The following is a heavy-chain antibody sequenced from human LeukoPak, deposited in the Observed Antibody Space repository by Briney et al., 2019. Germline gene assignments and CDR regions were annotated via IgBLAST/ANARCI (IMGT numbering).Heavy chain of an antibody. V-gene: IGHV1-2*04. CDR3: ATSPKEDYGDYVEGYYYYGMDV. CDR1: GYSFTIYG. Sequence: ASVTVSCKASGYSFTIYGITWVRQAPGQGLEWMGWINPNSGGTNYAQKFQGWVTMTRDTSISTAYMELSRLRSDDTAVYYCATSPKEDYGDYVEGYYYYGMDVWGQGTTVTVSS. CDR2: INPNSGGT. J-gene: IGHJ6*02. D-gene: IGHD4-17*01.